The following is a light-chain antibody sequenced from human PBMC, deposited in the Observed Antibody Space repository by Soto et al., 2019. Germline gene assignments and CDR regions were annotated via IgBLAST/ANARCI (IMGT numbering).Light chain of an antibody. Sequence: EIVMTQSPATLSVSPGERATLSCTASQSISSKLGWYEQSLGQAPRLLSYGASTRATGIPARFSGSGSGTKFTHTISSLQTEDSEAYYYRQHNSWTTITFGQGTRLEIK. CDR2: GAS. CDR3: RQHNSWTTIT. V-gene: IGKV3-15*01. J-gene: IGKJ5*01. CDR1: QSISSK.